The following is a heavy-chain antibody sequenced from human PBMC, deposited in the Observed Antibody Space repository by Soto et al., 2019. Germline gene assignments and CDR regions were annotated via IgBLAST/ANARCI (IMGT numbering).Heavy chain of an antibody. J-gene: IGHJ4*02. D-gene: IGHD6-13*01. Sequence: GGSLRLSCAASGFTFSSYAMHWVRQAPGKGLEWVAVISYDGSNKYYADSVKGRFTISRDNSKNTLYLQMNSLRAEDTAAYYCARDLYSTPLYWGQGTLVTVSS. V-gene: IGHV3-30-3*01. CDR1: GFTFSSYA. CDR3: ARDLYSTPLY. CDR2: ISYDGSNK.